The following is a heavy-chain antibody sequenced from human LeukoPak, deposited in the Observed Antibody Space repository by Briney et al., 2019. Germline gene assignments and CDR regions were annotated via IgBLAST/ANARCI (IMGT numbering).Heavy chain of an antibody. CDR1: GYTFTGYY. D-gene: IGHD6-13*01. CDR2: INPNSGGT. V-gene: IGHV1-2*02. J-gene: IGHJ4*02. Sequence: ASVKVSCKASGYTFTGYYMHWVRQAPGQGLEWMGWINPNSGGTIYAQKFQGRVTMTRDTSISTAYMELSRLRSDDTAVYYCARSAYSSSWFFDYWGQGTLVTVSS. CDR3: ARSAYSSSWFFDY.